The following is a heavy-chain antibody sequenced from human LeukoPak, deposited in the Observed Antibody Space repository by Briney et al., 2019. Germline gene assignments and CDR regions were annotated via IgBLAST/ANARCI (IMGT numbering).Heavy chain of an antibody. CDR2: VSYDGYKK. D-gene: IGHD1-14*01. CDR1: GITFSNHV. V-gene: IGHV3-30-3*02. CDR3: AKINRPDLVGGPGFLGPLQH. J-gene: IGHJ1*01. Sequence: GGSLRLSCEASGITFSNHVLHWVRQAPGKGLEWVGLVSYDGYKKYYADSVRGRFTISRDFYGDTLYLEMNGLRVEDTAVYYCAKINRPDLVGGPGFLGPLQHWGQGTLVTVSS.